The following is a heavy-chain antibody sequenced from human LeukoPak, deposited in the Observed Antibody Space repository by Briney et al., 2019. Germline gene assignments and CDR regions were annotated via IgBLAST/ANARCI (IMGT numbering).Heavy chain of an antibody. CDR1: GFTFSDYY. CDR3: ARGLYCGGDCYPPQFDY. J-gene: IGHJ4*02. Sequence: GGSLRLSCAASGFTFSDYYMSWIRQAPGKGLEWVSYISSSSNNIYYADSVKGRFTSSRDNAKNSLYLQMNGLRAEDTAVYYCARGLYCGGDCYPPQFDYWGQGTLVTVSS. CDR2: ISSSSNNI. V-gene: IGHV3-11*01. D-gene: IGHD2-21*02.